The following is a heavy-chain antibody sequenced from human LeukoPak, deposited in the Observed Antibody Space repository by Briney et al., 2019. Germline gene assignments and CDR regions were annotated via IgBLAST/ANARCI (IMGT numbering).Heavy chain of an antibody. J-gene: IGHJ3*02. Sequence: ASVKVSCKASGYTFTSYDINWVRQATGQGLEWMGWMNPNSGNTGYAQKFQGRVTMTRNTSISTAYMELSSLRSEDTAMYYCARLRGYCSGGSCHDAFDIWGQGTMVTVSS. CDR1: GYTFTSYD. CDR3: ARLRGYCSGGSCHDAFDI. V-gene: IGHV1-8*01. D-gene: IGHD2-15*01. CDR2: MNPNSGNT.